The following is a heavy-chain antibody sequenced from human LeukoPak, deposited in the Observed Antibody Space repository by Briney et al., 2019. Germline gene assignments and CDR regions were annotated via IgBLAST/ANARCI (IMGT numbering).Heavy chain of an antibody. CDR1: GFTFSSYA. Sequence: GGSLRLSCAASGFTFSSYAMSWVRQAPGKGLEWVSAISGSGGSTYYADSVKGQFTISRDNSKNTLYLQMNSLRAEDTAVYYCAKDPYDFWSGYDYYFDYWGQGTLVTVSS. CDR3: AKDPYDFWSGYDYYFDY. J-gene: IGHJ4*02. V-gene: IGHV3-23*01. CDR2: ISGSGGST. D-gene: IGHD3-3*01.